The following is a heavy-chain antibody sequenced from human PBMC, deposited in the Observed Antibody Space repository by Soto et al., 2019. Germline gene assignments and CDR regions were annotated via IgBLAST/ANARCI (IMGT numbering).Heavy chain of an antibody. D-gene: IGHD2-21*02. CDR2: VNPSGGHT. CDR1: GDTFTDYY. Sequence: QVQLMQSGAEVKKPGASVKVSCKASGDTFTDYYIHWVRQAPGQGLEWMGTVNPSGGHTTYAQHFLGRVTMTRDTSTSTLSMELTSRTSDDTAVYYCARGGHVVVVTAALDYWGQGTLVTVSS. V-gene: IGHV1-46*01. J-gene: IGHJ4*02. CDR3: ARGGHVVVVTAALDY.